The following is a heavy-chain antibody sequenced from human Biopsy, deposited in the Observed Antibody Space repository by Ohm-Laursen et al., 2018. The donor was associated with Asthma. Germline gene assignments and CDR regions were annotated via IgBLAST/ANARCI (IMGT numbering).Heavy chain of an antibody. CDR3: ARAVDYSHYYGIDV. CDR2: ISVYNGNT. V-gene: IGHV1-18*01. CDR1: GYTFNSAG. J-gene: IGHJ6*02. D-gene: IGHD3-10*01. Sequence: ALVKVSCKTSGYTFNSAGITWVRQAPGQGLEWMGWISVYNGNTKVAQKLQDRVTMITDTSTCTAYMELRSLRSDDTAVYFCARAVDYSHYYGIDVWGQGTTVTV.